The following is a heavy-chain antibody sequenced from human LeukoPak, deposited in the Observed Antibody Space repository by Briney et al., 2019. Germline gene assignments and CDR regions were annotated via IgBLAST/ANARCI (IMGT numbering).Heavy chain of an antibody. CDR1: RFRLSNFW. J-gene: IGHJ4*02. Sequence: GGSLRLSCVASRFRLSNFWMIWVRQAPGKGLEWVANIKEDGSEKNYVDSVKGRFTISRDNAKNSLYLQMNSLRAEDTAVYYCVRDRSRTTVTRFDSWGQGTLVSVSS. CDR2: IKEDGSEK. V-gene: IGHV3-7*01. D-gene: IGHD4-17*01. CDR3: VRDRSRTTVTRFDS.